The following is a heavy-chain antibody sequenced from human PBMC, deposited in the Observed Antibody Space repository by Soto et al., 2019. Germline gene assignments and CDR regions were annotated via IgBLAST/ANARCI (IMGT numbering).Heavy chain of an antibody. CDR1: GYTLTIYD. CDR3: ARGYERYYYYYGMDV. J-gene: IGHJ6*02. V-gene: IGHV1-8*01. CDR2: MNLNSGNT. Sequence: XSVKESCKAPGYTLTIYDINCVRQATGQGLEWMGWMNLNSGNTGYAQKFQGRVTMTRNTSISTAYMELSSLRSEYTSVYYCARGYERYYYYYGMDVWGQGNTVTVSS. D-gene: IGHD5-12*01.